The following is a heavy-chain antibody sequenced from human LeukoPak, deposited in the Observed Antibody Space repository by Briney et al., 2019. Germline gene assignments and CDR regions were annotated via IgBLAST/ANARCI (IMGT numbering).Heavy chain of an antibody. D-gene: IGHD3-10*01. Sequence: SETLSLTCSVSGGSISSHYWSWIRQPPGKGLEWIGYIYYSGSTKYNPSLKSRVTISVDTSKNQFSLKLSSVTAADTAVYYCARVIRGFGALDYWGQGTLVTVSS. CDR2: IYYSGST. CDR3: ARVIRGFGALDY. CDR1: GGSISSHY. V-gene: IGHV4-59*11. J-gene: IGHJ4*02.